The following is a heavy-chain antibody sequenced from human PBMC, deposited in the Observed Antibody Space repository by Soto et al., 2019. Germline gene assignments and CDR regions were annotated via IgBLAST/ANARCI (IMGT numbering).Heavy chain of an antibody. J-gene: IGHJ2*01. CDR2: ISGSGGST. V-gene: IGHV3-23*01. CDR3: AKRTPGWYFDL. Sequence: HPGGSLRLACAASEFTFSSYAISWVRQATGKGLEWVSVISGSGGSTYYADSVKGRFTISRDNSKTPLYLQMNSLRAEDTAVYYCAKRTPGWYFDLWGRGPLVPVSS. CDR1: EFTFSSYA.